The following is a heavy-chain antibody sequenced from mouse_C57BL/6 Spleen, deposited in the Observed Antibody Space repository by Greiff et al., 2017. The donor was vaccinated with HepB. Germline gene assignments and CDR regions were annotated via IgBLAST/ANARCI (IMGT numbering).Heavy chain of an antibody. J-gene: IGHJ2*01. V-gene: IGHV1-69*01. Sequence: QVQLQQPGAELVMPGASVKLSCKASGYTFTSYWMHWVKQRPGQGLEWIGEIDPSDSYTNYNQKFKGKSTLTVDKSSSTAYMQLSSLTSEDSAVYYCERREVYYYGSTLDYWGQGTTLTVSS. CDR1: GYTFTSYW. CDR2: IDPSDSYT. CDR3: ERREVYYYGSTLDY. D-gene: IGHD1-1*01.